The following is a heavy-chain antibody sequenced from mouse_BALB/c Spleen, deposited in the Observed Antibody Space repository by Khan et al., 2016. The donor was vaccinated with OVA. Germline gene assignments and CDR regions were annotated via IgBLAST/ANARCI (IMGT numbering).Heavy chain of an antibody. D-gene: IGHD2-1*01. CDR1: GYSITSGYA. CDR3: GRDGNYMDS. Sequence: QLEESGPDLVKPSQSLSLTCTVTGYSITSGYAWHWIRQFPGNKLEWMGYIYHSGNFNYNPSLKSRFSITRDTSKNLFFLQLNSVTTDDTATDYCGRDGNYMDSWGQGTSVTVSS. J-gene: IGHJ4*01. V-gene: IGHV3-1*02. CDR2: IYHSGNF.